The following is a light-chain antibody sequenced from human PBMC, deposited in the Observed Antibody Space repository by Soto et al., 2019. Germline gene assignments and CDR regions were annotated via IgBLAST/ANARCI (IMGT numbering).Light chain of an antibody. Sequence: EIVMTQSPSTLSVSPGERATLSCRASQSVTSNLAWYQQKAGQAPRLLIYDASTRATGIPVRFSGSGSGTEFTLTISSLQSEDSAVYFCQQYENWPPWTFGQGTKVDIK. CDR3: QQYENWPPWT. J-gene: IGKJ1*01. CDR2: DAS. CDR1: QSVTSN. V-gene: IGKV3-15*01.